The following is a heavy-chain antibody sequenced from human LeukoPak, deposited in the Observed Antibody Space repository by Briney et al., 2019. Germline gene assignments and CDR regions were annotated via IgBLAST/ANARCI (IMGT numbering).Heavy chain of an antibody. CDR1: GLTFSSYA. D-gene: IGHD2-21*01. V-gene: IGHV3-64*01. Sequence: GGSLRLSCAASGLTFSSYAMHWVRQAPGKGLEYVSAISSNGGSTYYANSVKGRFTISRDNSKNTLYLQMGSLRAEDMAVYYCARAVLGERATNNWFDPWGQGTLVTVSS. CDR3: ARAVLGERATNNWFDP. J-gene: IGHJ5*02. CDR2: ISSNGGST.